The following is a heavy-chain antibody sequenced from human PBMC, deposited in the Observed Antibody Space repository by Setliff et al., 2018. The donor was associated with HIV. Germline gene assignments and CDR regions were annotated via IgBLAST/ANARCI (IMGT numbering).Heavy chain of an antibody. D-gene: IGHD3-10*02. J-gene: IGHJ6*03. Sequence: PSETLSLTCSVSGASISSGGYYWSWIRQHPGKGLEWIGCIYYSGSTYYNPSLKSRVTISEDTSKNQFSLKLSSVTAADTAVYYCARGPMSDYFYYYYMDVWGKGTTVTVSS. CDR3: ARGPMSDYFYYYYMDV. CDR1: GASISSGGYY. CDR2: IYYSGST. V-gene: IGHV4-31*03.